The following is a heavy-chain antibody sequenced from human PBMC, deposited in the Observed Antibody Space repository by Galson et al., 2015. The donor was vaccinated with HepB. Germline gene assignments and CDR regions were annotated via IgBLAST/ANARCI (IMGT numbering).Heavy chain of an antibody. CDR3: AQLGTGY. J-gene: IGHJ4*02. CDR1: GFSIRSHY. Sequence: SLRLSCAASGFSIRSHYMNWVRQAPGKGLEWVSVIHGGNKRYYADSVKGRVTISRDDSIKTLFLQMNSLRVEDTAVYYCAQLGTGYWGQGTLVTVSS. V-gene: IGHV3-53*01. CDR2: IHGGNKR. D-gene: IGHD6-13*01.